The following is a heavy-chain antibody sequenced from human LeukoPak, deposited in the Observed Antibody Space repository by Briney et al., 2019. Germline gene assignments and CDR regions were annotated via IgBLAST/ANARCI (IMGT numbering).Heavy chain of an antibody. CDR2: ISYDGSNK. V-gene: IGHV3-30-3*01. CDR1: GFTFSSYA. Sequence: GGSLRLSCAASGFTFSSYAMHWVRQAPGKGLEWVAVISYDGSNKYYADSVKGRFTISRDNSKNTLYLQMNSLRAEDTAVYYCARDRITMIVVVPFYYYYGMDVWGQGTTVTVSS. CDR3: ARDRITMIVVVPFYYYYGMDV. J-gene: IGHJ6*02. D-gene: IGHD3-22*01.